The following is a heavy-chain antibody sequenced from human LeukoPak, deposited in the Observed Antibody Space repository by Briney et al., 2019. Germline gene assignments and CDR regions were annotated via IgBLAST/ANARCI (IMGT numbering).Heavy chain of an antibody. CDR1: GFTFSSYW. Sequence: GGSLRLSCAASGFTFSSYWMHWVRQAPGKGLVWVSRINSDGSSTSYADSVKGRFTISRDNAKNTLYLQMNSLRAEDTAVYYCARSGSYYDGDYFDYWGQGTLVTVSS. D-gene: IGHD1-26*01. V-gene: IGHV3-74*01. CDR2: INSDGSST. CDR3: ARSGSYYDGDYFDY. J-gene: IGHJ4*02.